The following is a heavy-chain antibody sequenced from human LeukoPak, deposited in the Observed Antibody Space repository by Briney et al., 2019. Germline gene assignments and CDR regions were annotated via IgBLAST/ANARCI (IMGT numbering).Heavy chain of an antibody. V-gene: IGHV3-21*01. CDR1: GFTFSSYS. J-gene: IGHJ4*02. CDR3: AREGEGVDTAMVTYDFDY. CDR2: IISSSSYI. D-gene: IGHD5-18*01. Sequence: TGGSLRLSCAASGFTFSSYSMNWVRQAPGKGLEWVSSIISSSSYIYYADSVKGRFTISRDNAKNSLYLQMDSLRAEDTAVYYCAREGEGVDTAMVTYDFDYWGQGTLVTVSS.